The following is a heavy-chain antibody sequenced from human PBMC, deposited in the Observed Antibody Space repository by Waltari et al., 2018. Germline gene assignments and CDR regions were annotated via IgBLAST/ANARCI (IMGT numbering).Heavy chain of an antibody. Sequence: EVQLVESGGGLVQPGGSLSLSCAASGFTFSTYWIHWVRQDPAKGLVWVSRINADGRSTGYADSVRGRFTISRDNAKNTVYLQMNSLRADDSALYYCATWEFCTGGSCYGWGYWGQGTLVTVSS. CDR3: ATWEFCTGGSCYGWGY. V-gene: IGHV3-74*01. CDR2: INADGRST. CDR1: GFTFSTYW. D-gene: IGHD2-15*01. J-gene: IGHJ4*02.